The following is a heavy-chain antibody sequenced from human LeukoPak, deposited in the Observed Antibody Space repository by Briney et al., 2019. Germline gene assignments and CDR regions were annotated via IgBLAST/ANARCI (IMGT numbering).Heavy chain of an antibody. CDR1: GFTFSSYA. V-gene: IGHV3-23*01. D-gene: IGHD2-2*01. CDR2: ISGSGGST. Sequence: PGGSLRLSCAASGFTFSSYAMSWVRQAPGKGLGWVSAISGSGGSTYYADSLKGRFTISRDNSKNTLYLQMNSLRAEDTAVYYCAKDPWVVPDLVGYYFDYWGQGTLVTVSS. CDR3: AKDPWVVPDLVGYYFDY. J-gene: IGHJ4*02.